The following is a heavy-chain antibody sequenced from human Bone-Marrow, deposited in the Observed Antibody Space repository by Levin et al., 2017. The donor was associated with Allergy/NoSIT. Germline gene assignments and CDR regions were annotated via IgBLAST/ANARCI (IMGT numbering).Heavy chain of an antibody. CDR3: ARLQWLPDQNVAGYDY. CDR2: VHHRGTT. J-gene: IGHJ4*02. D-gene: IGHD6-19*01. V-gene: IGHV4-38-2*01. CDR1: GFFISNNFF. Sequence: SQTLSLTCAVSGFFISNNFFWGWIRQPPGKGLEWIANVHHRGTTYYNPSLSNRLTTSLDTSKNEFSLRLTSVTAADTAVYYCARLQWLPDQNVAGYDYWGQGSLVTVSS.